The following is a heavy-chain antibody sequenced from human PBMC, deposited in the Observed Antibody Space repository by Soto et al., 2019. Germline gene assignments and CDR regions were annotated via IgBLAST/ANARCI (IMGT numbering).Heavy chain of an antibody. CDR3: AKGAYCSSTSCYGTGYFDY. Sequence: EVQLLESGGGLVQPGGSLRLSCAASGFTFSSYAMSWVRQAPGKGLEWVSVISGSGGSTYYADSVKGRFTISRDKSKNTRYLQMNSLRAEDTAVYYCAKGAYCSSTSCYGTGYFDYWGQGTLVTVSS. CDR1: GFTFSSYA. D-gene: IGHD2-2*01. CDR2: ISGSGGST. V-gene: IGHV3-23*01. J-gene: IGHJ4*02.